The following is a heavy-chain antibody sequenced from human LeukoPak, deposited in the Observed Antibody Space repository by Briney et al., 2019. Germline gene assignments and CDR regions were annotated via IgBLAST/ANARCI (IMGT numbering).Heavy chain of an antibody. Sequence: ASVKVSCKASGYTFTSYYMHWVRQAPGQGLEWMGIINPSGGSTSYAQKFQGRATMTRDTSTSTVYMELSSLRSEDTAVYYCARDEQSGYFDYWGQGTLVTVSS. CDR2: INPSGGST. CDR1: GYTFTSYY. V-gene: IGHV1-46*01. CDR3: ARDEQSGYFDY. D-gene: IGHD3-3*01. J-gene: IGHJ4*02.